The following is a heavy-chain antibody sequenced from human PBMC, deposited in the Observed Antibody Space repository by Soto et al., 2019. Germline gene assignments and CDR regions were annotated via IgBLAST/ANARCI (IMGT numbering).Heavy chain of an antibody. V-gene: IGHV5-51*01. Sequence: GESLKISCKGSGYSFTTYWIAWVRQMPGKGLEWMGIIYPGDSDTRNSPSFQGQVTMSADKSISTAYLQWSSLKASDTAMYYCARRYYYSSDYHYFDYWGQGTLVTVSS. CDR3: ARRYYYSSDYHYFDY. J-gene: IGHJ4*02. CDR1: GYSFTTYW. CDR2: IYPGDSDT. D-gene: IGHD3-22*01.